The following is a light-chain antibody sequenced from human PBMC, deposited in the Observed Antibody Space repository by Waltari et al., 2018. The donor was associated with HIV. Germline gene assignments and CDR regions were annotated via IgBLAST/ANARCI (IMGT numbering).Light chain of an antibody. CDR3: QQYVTSPRT. CDR2: GAS. J-gene: IGKJ1*01. CDR1: QSVNSTF. Sequence: EIVLTPSPGTLSLSPGERATLSCRASQSVNSTFLAWYQQKFGQAPRLLISGASRRAPGIPARFSGSGSGTDFTLTINRLEPEDFAVYFCQQYVTSPRTFGQWTKVE. V-gene: IGKV3-20*01.